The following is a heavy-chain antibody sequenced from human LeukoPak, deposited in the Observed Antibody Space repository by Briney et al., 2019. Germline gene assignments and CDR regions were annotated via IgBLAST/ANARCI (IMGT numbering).Heavy chain of an antibody. CDR3: AKEITPRKQYFQH. J-gene: IGHJ1*01. Sequence: GGSLRLSCAASGFTFSSYGMHWVRQAPGKGLEWVAFIRYDGSNKYYADSVKGRFTISRDNSKNTLYLQMNSLRAEDTAVYYCAKEITPRKQYFQHWGQGTLVTVSS. V-gene: IGHV3-30*02. CDR1: GFTFSSYG. CDR2: IRYDGSNK. D-gene: IGHD5-24*01.